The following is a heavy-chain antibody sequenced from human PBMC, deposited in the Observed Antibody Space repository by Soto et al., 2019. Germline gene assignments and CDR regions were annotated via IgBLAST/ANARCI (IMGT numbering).Heavy chain of an antibody. J-gene: IGHJ6*02. CDR3: ARHISTFRYYYYAMDV. CDR2: IYPGGSDT. D-gene: IGHD2-2*01. Sequence: GESLKISCKGSGYTFTDYWIGWVRQLPGKGLEWMGIIYPGGSDTRYSPSFQGHVTITVDKSTSTAYLQWNTLKASDTAMYYCARHISTFRYYYYAMDVWGQATTVTVSS. CDR1: GYTFTDYW. V-gene: IGHV5-51*01.